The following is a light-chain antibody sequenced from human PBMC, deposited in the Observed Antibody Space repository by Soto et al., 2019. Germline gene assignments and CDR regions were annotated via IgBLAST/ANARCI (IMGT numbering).Light chain of an antibody. Sequence: IVLTQSPATLSLWPGETAILSCRASQSVSSYLSWYQQKPGQAPRLLIYDASSRAPDVPARFSGSGSGTDFTITISSLEPEDFALYYCQQRSSWITFGEGTRLEIE. V-gene: IGKV3-11*01. CDR2: DAS. CDR3: QQRSSWIT. CDR1: QSVSSY. J-gene: IGKJ5*01.